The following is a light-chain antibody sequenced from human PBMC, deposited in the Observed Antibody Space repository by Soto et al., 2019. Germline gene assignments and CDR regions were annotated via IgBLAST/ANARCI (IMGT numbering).Light chain of an antibody. CDR1: SSNIGSYT. Sequence: QAVVTQPPSASGTPGQRVTISCSGSSSNIGSYTVNWYQQLPGTAPKLLIYSDTQRPSGVPDRFSGSKSGTSASLAISGLQSEDEADYYCAGWDDSLNGVPFGGGTKLTVL. CDR2: SDT. CDR3: AGWDDSLNGVP. J-gene: IGLJ2*01. V-gene: IGLV1-44*01.